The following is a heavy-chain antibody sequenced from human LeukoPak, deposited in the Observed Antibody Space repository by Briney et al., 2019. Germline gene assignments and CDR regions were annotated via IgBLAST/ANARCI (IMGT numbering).Heavy chain of an antibody. CDR2: ISGSGGST. V-gene: IGHV3-23*01. D-gene: IGHD6-19*01. CDR1: GFTFGSYA. CDR3: AKTTAGYSSGRYPGWPVDY. Sequence: GGSLRLSCAASGFTFGSYAMYWVRQAPGKGLEWVSGISGSGGSTFYADSAKGRFTISRDNSENTVYLQMNSLRADGTAVYYCAKTTAGYSSGRYPGWPVDYWGQGTLVTVSS. J-gene: IGHJ4*02.